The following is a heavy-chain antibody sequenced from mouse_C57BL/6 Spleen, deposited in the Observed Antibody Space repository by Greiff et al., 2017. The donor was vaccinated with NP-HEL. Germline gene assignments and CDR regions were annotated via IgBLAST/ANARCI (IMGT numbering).Heavy chain of an antibody. D-gene: IGHD1-1*01. J-gene: IGHJ2*01. CDR2: INPGSGGT. Sequence: QVQLQQSGAELVRPGTSVKVSCKASGYAFTNYLIEWVKQRPGQGLEWIGVINPGSGGTNYNEKFKGKATLTADKSSSTAYMQLSSLTSEDSAVYFCARGDYYGSSPLDYWGQGTTLTVSS. CDR1: GYAFTNYL. V-gene: IGHV1-54*01. CDR3: ARGDYYGSSPLDY.